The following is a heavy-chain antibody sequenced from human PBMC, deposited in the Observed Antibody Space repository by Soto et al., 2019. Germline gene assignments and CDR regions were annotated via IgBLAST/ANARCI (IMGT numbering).Heavy chain of an antibody. V-gene: IGHV1-69*13. CDR2: IIPIFGTA. CDR3: ARGLYRYGPEVVGAKQAAY. J-gene: IGHJ4*02. CDR1: GGTFSSYA. Sequence: EASLKVSCKASGGTFSSYAISWVRQAPGQGLEWMGGIIPIFGTANYAQKFQGRVTITADESTSTAYMELSSLRSEDTAVYYCARGLYRYGPEVVGAKQAAYWGQGTLVTVSS. D-gene: IGHD1-26*01.